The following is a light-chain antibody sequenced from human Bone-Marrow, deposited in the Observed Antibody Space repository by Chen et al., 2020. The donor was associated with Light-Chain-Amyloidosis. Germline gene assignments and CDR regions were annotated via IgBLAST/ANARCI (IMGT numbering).Light chain of an antibody. CDR1: QNISRW. CDR2: WTS. Sequence: DIQMTQSPSTLSASVGDRVTITCRASQNISRWLAWYQQKPGKAPKLLIYWTSTFEPGVPSRFSGRGSGTEFTPTISSLQPADIATYNCQQYKTYSTFGQGTKVEIK. V-gene: IGKV1-5*03. J-gene: IGKJ1*01. CDR3: QQYKTYST.